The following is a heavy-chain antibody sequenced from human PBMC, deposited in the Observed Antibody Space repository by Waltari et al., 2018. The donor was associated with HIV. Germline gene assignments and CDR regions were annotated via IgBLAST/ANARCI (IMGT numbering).Heavy chain of an antibody. CDR3: AKDNRDPLGTLWY. V-gene: IGHV3-23*01. D-gene: IGHD2-21*01. CDR1: GFTFSRYA. CDR2: ISGSGGST. J-gene: IGHJ4*02. Sequence: EVQLLESGGGLVQPGGSLRLSCAASGFTFSRYAMGWVRQAPGKWLEWVSFISGSGGSTYYADSVKGRFTISRDNSKNTLYLQMNSLRAEDTAVYYCAKDNRDPLGTLWYWGQGTLVTVSS.